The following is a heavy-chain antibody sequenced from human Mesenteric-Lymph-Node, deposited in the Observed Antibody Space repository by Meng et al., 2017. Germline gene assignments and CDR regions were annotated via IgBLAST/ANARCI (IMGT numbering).Heavy chain of an antibody. CDR2: ISYDGSNK. CDR3: ARVLPGAQRQLDY. Sequence: GESLKISCAASGFTFSSYAMHWVRQAPGKGLEWVAVISYDGSNKYYADSVKGRFTISRDNSKNTLYLQMDSLRAEDTAVYYCARVLPGAQRQLDYWGQGTLVTVSS. D-gene: IGHD1-26*01. CDR1: GFTFSSYA. J-gene: IGHJ4*02. V-gene: IGHV3-30*04.